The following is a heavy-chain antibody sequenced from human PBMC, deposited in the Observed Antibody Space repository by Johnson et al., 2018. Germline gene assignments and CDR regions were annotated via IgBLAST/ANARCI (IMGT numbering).Heavy chain of an antibody. CDR1: GFTFSSCG. CDR3: AKDYFSGAFDY. CDR2: ISSDGNTD. D-gene: IGHD2/OR15-2a*01. J-gene: IGHJ4*02. Sequence: QVQLVESGGGVVQXGRSXRLXCAASGFTFSSCGMHWVRQAPGKGLECVAAISSDGNTDYYADSGKGRFPISRDNSKNTLYLQINSLRPEAPAVYSCAKDYFSGAFDYWGQGSLVTVSS. V-gene: IGHV3-30*18.